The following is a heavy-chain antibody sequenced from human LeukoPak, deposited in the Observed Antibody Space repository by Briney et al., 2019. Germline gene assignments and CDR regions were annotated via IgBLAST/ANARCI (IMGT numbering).Heavy chain of an antibody. V-gene: IGHV1-18*01. CDR2: ISAYNGNT. J-gene: IGHJ1*01. CDR1: GYTFTSYG. CDR3: AGSWGQWLPTLGYFQH. Sequence: ASVKVSCKASGYTFTSYGISWVRQAPGQGLEWMGWISAYNGNTNYAQKLQGRVTMTTDTSTSTAYMELRSLRSDATAVYYCAGSWGQWLPTLGYFQHWGQGTLVTVSS. D-gene: IGHD6-19*01.